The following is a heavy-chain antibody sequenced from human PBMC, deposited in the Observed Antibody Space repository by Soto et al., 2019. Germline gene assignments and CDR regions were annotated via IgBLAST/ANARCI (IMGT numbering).Heavy chain of an antibody. V-gene: IGHV1-18*01. D-gene: IGHD4-4*01. CDR3: ARFPYSNYDVRVNWFDP. J-gene: IGHJ5*02. CDR2: ISAYNGNT. Sequence: ASVKVSCKTSGYTITSYGISWVRQAPGQGLEWMGWISAYNGNTNYAQKLQGRVTMTTDTSTSTAYMELRSLRSDDTAVYYCARFPYSNYDVRVNWFDPWGQGTLVTVSS. CDR1: GYTITSYG.